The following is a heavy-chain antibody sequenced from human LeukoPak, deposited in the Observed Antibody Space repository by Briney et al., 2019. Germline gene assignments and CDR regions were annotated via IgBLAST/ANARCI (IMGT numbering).Heavy chain of an antibody. Sequence: SSVKVSCKASGYTFTGYYMNWVRQAPGQALEWMGWMNPDSGGTNYAQKFQGSVTMTTDTSISTAYMDLSRLRSDDTAVYYCARGAPNSSGFRLVDNWGQGTLVTVSS. CDR2: MNPDSGGT. J-gene: IGHJ4*02. D-gene: IGHD6-19*01. V-gene: IGHV1-2*02. CDR1: GYTFTGYY. CDR3: ARGAPNSSGFRLVDN.